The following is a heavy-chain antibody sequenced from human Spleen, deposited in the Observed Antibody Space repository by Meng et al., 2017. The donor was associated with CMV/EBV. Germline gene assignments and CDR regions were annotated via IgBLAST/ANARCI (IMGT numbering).Heavy chain of an antibody. V-gene: IGHV4-39*01. CDR2: IYYRGDS. Sequence: GSLRLSCTVSGGSISSTSHYWGWIRQPPGKGLQWVGNIYYRGDSYYNSSLKSRVSISVDTSKNQFSLRLTSVTASDTAVHYCARLSLHDYYYAMDVWGQGTTVTVSS. J-gene: IGHJ6*02. CDR1: GGSISSTSHY. CDR3: ARLSLHDYYYAMDV.